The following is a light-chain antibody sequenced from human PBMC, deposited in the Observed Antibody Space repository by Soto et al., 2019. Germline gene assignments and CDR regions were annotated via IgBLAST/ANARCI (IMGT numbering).Light chain of an antibody. Sequence: DIQMTQSPSSLSASVGDRVTITCQASQDISNYLNWYQQKPGKAPKLLIYDASNLETGVPSRFIGSGSGTDFTFTISSLQTEDIATYYCQQYDNLTPLTFGGGTKVEIK. CDR2: DAS. V-gene: IGKV1-33*01. CDR3: QQYDNLTPLT. CDR1: QDISNY. J-gene: IGKJ4*01.